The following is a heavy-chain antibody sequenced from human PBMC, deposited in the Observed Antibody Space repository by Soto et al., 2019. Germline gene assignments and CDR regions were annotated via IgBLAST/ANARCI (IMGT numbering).Heavy chain of an antibody. CDR2: IYHTGTA. CDR1: VDSSTTDGYS. D-gene: IGHD3-9*01. CDR3: ARVDHRGYFAILTDY. Sequence: TLSLTCNVSVDSSTTDGYSWSWIRQPPGKGLEWIGYIYHTGTAYYNPSLKSRVTISADMSKNQFSLNLRSVTAADTAVYYCARVDHRGYFAILTDYWGQGTLVTVSS. J-gene: IGHJ4*02. V-gene: IGHV4-30-2*05.